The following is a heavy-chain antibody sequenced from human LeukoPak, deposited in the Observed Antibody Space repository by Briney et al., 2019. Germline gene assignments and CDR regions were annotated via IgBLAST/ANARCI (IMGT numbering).Heavy chain of an antibody. D-gene: IGHD3-22*01. CDR3: TTEGLLYYYDSSEGVNYFDY. Sequence: PGGSLRLSCVVSGFTFSNAWMSWVRQAPGKGLEWVGRIKSKTDGGTTDYAAPVKGRFTISRDDSKNTLYLQMNSLKTEDTAVYYCTTEGLLYYYDSSEGVNYFDYWGQGTLVTVSS. CDR2: IKSKTDGGTT. CDR1: GFTFSNAW. J-gene: IGHJ4*02. V-gene: IGHV3-15*01.